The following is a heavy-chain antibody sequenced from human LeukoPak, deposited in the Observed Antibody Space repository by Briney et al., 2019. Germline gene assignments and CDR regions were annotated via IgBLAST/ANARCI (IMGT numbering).Heavy chain of an antibody. D-gene: IGHD3-10*01. Sequence: PGRSLRLSCAASGFTFSSYEMNWVRQAPGKGLEWVSYISSSGTIIHYADSVKGRFTISRDNAKNSLYLQMNSLRVEDTAVYYCARGPSGAASYYMDVWGKGTTVTISS. CDR2: ISSSGTII. J-gene: IGHJ6*03. V-gene: IGHV3-48*03. CDR3: ARGPSGAASYYMDV. CDR1: GFTFSSYE.